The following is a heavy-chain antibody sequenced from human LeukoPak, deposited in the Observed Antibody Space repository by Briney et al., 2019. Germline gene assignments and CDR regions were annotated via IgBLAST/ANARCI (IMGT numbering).Heavy chain of an antibody. J-gene: IGHJ4*02. CDR2: ISAYNGNT. D-gene: IGHD3-10*01. Sequence: ASVKVSCKASGYTFTSYGIGWVRQAPGQGLEWMGWISAYNGNTNYAQKLQGRVTMTTDTSTSTAYMELRSLRSDDTAVYYCARDYRPTYGSGSYKAVDYWGQGTLVTVSS. CDR3: ARDYRPTYGSGSYKAVDY. CDR1: GYTFTSYG. V-gene: IGHV1-18*01.